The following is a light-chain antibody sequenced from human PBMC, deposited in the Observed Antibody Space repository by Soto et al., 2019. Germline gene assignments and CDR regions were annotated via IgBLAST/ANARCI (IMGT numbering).Light chain of an antibody. Sequence: QSALTQPASVSGSPGQSITISCTGTISDVGGYNYVSWYQQFSGKAPTLIIYEVTNRPSGISNRFSGSKSGETASLTLSGLRAEEETDYYCSAYRSGSKVVFGGGTKLTVL. CDR1: ISDVGGYNY. CDR2: EVT. V-gene: IGLV2-14*01. CDR3: SAYRSGSKVV. J-gene: IGLJ2*01.